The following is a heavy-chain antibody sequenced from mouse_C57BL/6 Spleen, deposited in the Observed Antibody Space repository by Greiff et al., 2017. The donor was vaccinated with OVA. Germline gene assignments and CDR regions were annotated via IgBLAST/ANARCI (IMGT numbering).Heavy chain of an antibody. CDR2: ISNGGGST. V-gene: IGHV5-12*01. Sequence: DVHLVESGGGLVQPGGSLKLSCAASGFTFSDYYMYWVRQTPEKRLEWVAYISNGGGSTYYPDTVKGRFTISRDNAKNTLYLQMSRLKSEDTAMYYCARHHDYDGFAYWGQGTLVTVSA. CDR1: GFTFSDYY. CDR3: ARHHDYDGFAY. J-gene: IGHJ3*01. D-gene: IGHD2-4*01.